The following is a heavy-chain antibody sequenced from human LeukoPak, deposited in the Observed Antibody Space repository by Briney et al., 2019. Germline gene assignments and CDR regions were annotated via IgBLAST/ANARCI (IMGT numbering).Heavy chain of an antibody. CDR2: ISGSGGST. CDR3: AREPRDGYNRLDY. J-gene: IGHJ4*02. Sequence: GGSLRLSCAASGFTFSSYGMSWVRQAPGKGLEWVSAISGSGGSTYYADSVKSRFTISRDNSKNTLYLQMNSLRAADTAVYYCAREPRDGYNRLDYWGQGTLVTVSS. CDR1: GFTFSSYG. V-gene: IGHV3-23*01. D-gene: IGHD5-24*01.